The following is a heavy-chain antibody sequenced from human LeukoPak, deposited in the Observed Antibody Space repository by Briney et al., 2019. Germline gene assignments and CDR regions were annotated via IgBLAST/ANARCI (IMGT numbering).Heavy chain of an antibody. CDR2: INPNSGGT. D-gene: IGHD2-15*01. CDR3: ARTRPGSSGGKVLGHWFDP. J-gene: IGHJ5*02. Sequence: ASVKVSCKASGYTFTGYYMHWVRQAPGQGLEWMGWINPNSGGTNYAQKFQGRVTMTGDTSISTAYMELSRLRSDDTAVYYCARTRPGSSGGKVLGHWFDPWGQGTLVTVSS. V-gene: IGHV1-2*02. CDR1: GYTFTGYY.